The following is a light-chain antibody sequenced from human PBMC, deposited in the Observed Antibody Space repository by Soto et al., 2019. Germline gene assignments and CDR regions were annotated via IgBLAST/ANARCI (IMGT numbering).Light chain of an antibody. J-gene: IGKJ4*01. V-gene: IGKV1-5*01. Sequence: DIQMTQSPSTLSASVGDRVTITCRASQSISSWLAWYQQKPGKAPKLLIYDASSLKSGVPSRFSGSGSGTEFTLTISSLQPDDFETYYCQQYNTYPLTFGGGTKVEIK. CDR1: QSISSW. CDR2: DAS. CDR3: QQYNTYPLT.